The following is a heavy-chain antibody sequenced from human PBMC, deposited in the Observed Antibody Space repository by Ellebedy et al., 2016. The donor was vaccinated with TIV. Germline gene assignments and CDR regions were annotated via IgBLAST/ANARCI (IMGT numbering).Heavy chain of an antibody. D-gene: IGHD1-26*01. CDR1: GFTFSNNW. CDR2: IKGDGSST. CDR3: VRDGVGAPPFDY. V-gene: IGHV3-74*01. J-gene: IGHJ4*02. Sequence: GESLKISCEASGFTFSNNWMHWVRQAPGKGLVWVSRIKGDGSSTSYADSVKGRFTISRDNAKNTLYLQMNSLRAEDTAVYYCVRDGVGAPPFDYWGQGTLVTVSS.